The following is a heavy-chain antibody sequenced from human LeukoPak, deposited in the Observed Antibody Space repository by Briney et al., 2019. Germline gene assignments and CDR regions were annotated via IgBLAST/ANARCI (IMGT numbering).Heavy chain of an antibody. D-gene: IGHD3-10*01. V-gene: IGHV3-15*01. Sequence: PGGSLRLSCAASGFTFSNAWMSWVRQAPGKGLEWVGCIKSKTDGGTTDYAAPVKGRFTISRDDSKNTLYPQMNSLKTEDTAVYYCTTEGLLWFGELYRDAFDIWGQGTMVTVSS. CDR2: IKSKTDGGTT. J-gene: IGHJ3*02. CDR1: GFTFSNAW. CDR3: TTEGLLWFGELYRDAFDI.